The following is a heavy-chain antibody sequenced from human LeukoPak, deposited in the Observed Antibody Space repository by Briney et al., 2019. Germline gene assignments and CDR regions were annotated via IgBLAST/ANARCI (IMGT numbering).Heavy chain of an antibody. Sequence: GGSLRLSCAASGFTFLDFSINWFRKAPGKGWDWVSLVSGDGGVTHYADSVKGRFTISRDNSKNSLYLQMSSLRVEDTAFYYCAKGNNSLSFNFDYWGQGTLVTVSS. CDR3: AKGNNSLSFNFDY. D-gene: IGHD2/OR15-2a*01. CDR1: GFTFLDFS. V-gene: IGHV3-43*01. J-gene: IGHJ4*02. CDR2: VSGDGGVT.